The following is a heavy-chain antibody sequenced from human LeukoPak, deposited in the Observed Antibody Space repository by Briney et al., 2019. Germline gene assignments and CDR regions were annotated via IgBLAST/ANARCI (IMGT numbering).Heavy chain of an antibody. CDR2: IYYSGST. CDR1: GGSISSYY. Sequence: SETLSLTCTVSGGSISSYYWSWFRQTRGKGPEWIGYIYYSGSTKYNPSLKSRVTISVDRSKNQFSLKLSSVTAADTAVYYCARYWGVQLWPHWYFDLWGRGSLVTVSS. D-gene: IGHD5-18*01. J-gene: IGHJ2*01. CDR3: ARYWGVQLWPHWYFDL. V-gene: IGHV4-59*01.